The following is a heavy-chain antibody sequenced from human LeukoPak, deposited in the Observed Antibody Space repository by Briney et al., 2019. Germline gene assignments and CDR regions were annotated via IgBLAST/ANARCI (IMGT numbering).Heavy chain of an antibody. J-gene: IGHJ6*03. CDR1: GGSISSYY. V-gene: IGHV4-59*01. D-gene: IGHD4-11*01. Sequence: PSETLSLTCTVSGGSISSYYWSWIRQPPGKGLEGIGYIYYSGSTNYNPSLKSRVTISVDTSKNQFSLMPSSVTAADTAVYYCAREGDSNLYDYYMDVWGKGTTVTVSS. CDR2: IYYSGST. CDR3: AREGDSNLYDYYMDV.